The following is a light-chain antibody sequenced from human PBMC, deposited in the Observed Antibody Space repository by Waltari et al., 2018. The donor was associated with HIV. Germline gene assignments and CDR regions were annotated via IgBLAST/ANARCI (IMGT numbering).Light chain of an antibody. V-gene: IGLV3-1*01. Sequence: SFELTQPPSLSVSPGQTVNISCSGDKLGDKYVCWYQQKSGQSPVLGMLQDRKRPSGIPERFSGSNSGNTATLTISGTRPRDEGDYYGQTWDSTTGVFGTGTRLTVL. CDR3: QTWDSTTGV. CDR1: KLGDKY. J-gene: IGLJ1*01. CDR2: QDR.